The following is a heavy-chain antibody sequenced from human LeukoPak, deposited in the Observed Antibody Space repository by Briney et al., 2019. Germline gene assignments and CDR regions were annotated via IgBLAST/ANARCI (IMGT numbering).Heavy chain of an antibody. J-gene: IGHJ4*02. CDR3: ARESRVLIGDGYYLDS. CDR2: LYIGRET. Sequence: SETLSLTCTVSDVSISNYYWTWIRQPAGKGLEWIGHLYIGRETDYNPSLKSRLTMSVDTSNSQFSLRLTSVTAADTATYYCARESRVLIGDGYYLDSWGPGTLITVSS. CDR1: DVSISNYY. D-gene: IGHD3-3*01. V-gene: IGHV4-4*07.